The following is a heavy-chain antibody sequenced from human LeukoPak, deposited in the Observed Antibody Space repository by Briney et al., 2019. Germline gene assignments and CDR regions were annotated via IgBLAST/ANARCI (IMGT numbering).Heavy chain of an antibody. J-gene: IGHJ5*02. Sequence: GGSLRLSCAASGFTFSSYAMHWVHQAPGKGLEWVAVISYDGSNKYYADSVKGRFTISRDNSKNTLYLQINSLRAEDTAVYYCAREGGSAEFDPWGQGTLVTVSS. D-gene: IGHD2-15*01. V-gene: IGHV3-30-3*01. CDR3: AREGGSAEFDP. CDR2: ISYDGSNK. CDR1: GFTFSSYA.